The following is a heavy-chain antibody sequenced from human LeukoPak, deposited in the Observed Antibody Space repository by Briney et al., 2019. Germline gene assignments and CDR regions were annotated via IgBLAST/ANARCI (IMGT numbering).Heavy chain of an antibody. CDR2: ISPSHTST. J-gene: IGHJ4*02. D-gene: IGHD3-22*01. CDR1: GFTVSDYY. V-gene: IGHV3-11*01. Sequence: PGGSLRLSCAASGFTVSDYYLSWIRQTPGKGLEWLSYISPSHTSTYYADSVKGRFTISRDNAKNSLYLQMNSLRAEDTAVYYCARGDHSGSSGYYFDYWGQGALATVSS. CDR3: ARGDHSGSSGYYFDY.